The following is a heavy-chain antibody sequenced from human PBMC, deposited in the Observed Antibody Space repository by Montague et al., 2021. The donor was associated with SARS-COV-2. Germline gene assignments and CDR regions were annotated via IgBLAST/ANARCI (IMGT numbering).Heavy chain of an antibody. CDR2: IDWDDDK. J-gene: IGHJ4*02. V-gene: IGHV2-70*11. CDR1: GFSLSTSGMC. Sequence: PALVKPTQTLTLTCTLSGFSLSTSGMCVGWIRQPPGKALEWLARIDWDDDKYYSTSLKTRLTISKDTSKNQVVLTMTNMDPVDTATYYCARTTMITFGGVIVHFDYWGQGTLVTVSS. CDR3: ARTTMITFGGVIVHFDY. D-gene: IGHD3-16*02.